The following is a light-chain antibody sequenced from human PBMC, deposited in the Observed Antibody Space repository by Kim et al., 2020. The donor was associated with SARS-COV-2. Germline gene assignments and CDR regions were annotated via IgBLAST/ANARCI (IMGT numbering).Light chain of an antibody. Sequence: ATINCKSSQSVLKRSNNKDYLAWYQQKPRQPPKLLIYWASTRESGVPERFSGSGSGTDCTLTISSLQAEDVAVYYCQQYSGSPPYTFGQGTKLEI. CDR3: QQYSGSPPYT. J-gene: IGKJ2*01. CDR1: QSVLKRSNNKDY. CDR2: WAS. V-gene: IGKV4-1*01.